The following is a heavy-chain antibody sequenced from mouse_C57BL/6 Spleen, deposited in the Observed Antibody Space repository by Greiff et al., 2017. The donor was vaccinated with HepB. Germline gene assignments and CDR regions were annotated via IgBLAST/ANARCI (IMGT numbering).Heavy chain of an antibody. D-gene: IGHD2-3*01. V-gene: IGHV5-17*01. CDR3: ARPSYDGGDYYAMDY. CDR1: GFTFSDYG. Sequence: EVQRVESGGGLVKPGGSLKLSCAASGFTFSDYGMHWVRQAPEKGLEWVAYISSGSSTIYYADTVKGRFTISRDNAKNTLFLQMTSLRSEDTAMYYCARPSYDGGDYYAMDYWGQGTSVTVSS. J-gene: IGHJ4*01. CDR2: ISSGSSTI.